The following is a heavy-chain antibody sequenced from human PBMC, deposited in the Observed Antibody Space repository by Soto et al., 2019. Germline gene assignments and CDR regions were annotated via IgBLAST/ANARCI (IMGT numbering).Heavy chain of an antibody. J-gene: IGHJ5*02. Sequence: SETLPLTCTVSGDSIGSGGDDWSLIRQPPGKGLEWIAYISYSGSTNHNPSLKSRVTISVDTSKNHFSLKLSSVTTADTAIYYCARLFYYGSGSPWFDPWGQGTLVTVSS. V-gene: IGHV4-61*03. CDR3: ARLFYYGSGSPWFDP. CDR2: ISYSGST. D-gene: IGHD3-10*01. CDR1: GDSIGSGGDD.